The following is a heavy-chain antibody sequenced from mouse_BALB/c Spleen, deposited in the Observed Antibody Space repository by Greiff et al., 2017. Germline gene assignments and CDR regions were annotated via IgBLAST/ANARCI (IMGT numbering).Heavy chain of an antibody. J-gene: IGHJ4*01. Sequence: VQLQQSGAELVRPGTSVKISCKASGYTFTNYWLGWVKQRPGHGLEWIGDIYPGGGYTNYNEKFKGKATLTADTSSSTAYMQLSSLTSEDSAVYFCARPITTVGYYAMDYWGQGTSVTVSS. D-gene: IGHD1-1*01. CDR3: ARPITTVGYYAMDY. CDR1: GYTFTNYW. V-gene: IGHV1-63*02. CDR2: IYPGGGYT.